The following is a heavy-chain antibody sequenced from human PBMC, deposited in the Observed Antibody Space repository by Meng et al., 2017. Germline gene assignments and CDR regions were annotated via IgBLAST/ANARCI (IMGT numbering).Heavy chain of an antibody. Sequence: QVRRVVPVGGVVQPCSALRLSCDASGFTFSSYAMHWVRQAPGKGLEWVAVISYDGSNKYYADSVKGRFTISRDNSKNTLYLQMNSLRAEDTAVYYCARDRSMGGASDDYWGQGTLVTVSS. D-gene: IGHD3-16*01. CDR2: ISYDGSNK. CDR3: ARDRSMGGASDDY. V-gene: IGHV3-30*01. CDR1: GFTFSSYA. J-gene: IGHJ4*02.